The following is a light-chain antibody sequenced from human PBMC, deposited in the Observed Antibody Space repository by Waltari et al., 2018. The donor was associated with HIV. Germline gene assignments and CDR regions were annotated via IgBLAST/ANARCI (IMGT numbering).Light chain of an antibody. V-gene: IGKV4-1*01. Sequence: DIVVTQSPDSLAVSLGAWATIHCQRSQNALYNSDNKNYLGWYQQKPGQPPKLIISWASTREAGVPDRFSGSGSGTDFTLTISSLQVEDAAIYYCHQYYSIPLTFGGGTKVEIK. J-gene: IGKJ4*01. CDR3: HQYYSIPLT. CDR2: WAS. CDR1: QNALYNSDNKNY.